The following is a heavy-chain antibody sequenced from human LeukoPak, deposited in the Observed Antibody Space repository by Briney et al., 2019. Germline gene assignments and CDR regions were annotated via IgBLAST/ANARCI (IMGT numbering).Heavy chain of an antibody. CDR3: AKDIAEWRITMAGGAFDI. CDR2: ISWNSGSI. CDR1: GFTFSSYG. D-gene: IGHD3-10*02. Sequence: GGSLRLSCAASGFTFSSYGMHWVRQAPGKGLEWVSGISWNSGSIGYADSVKGRFTISRDNAKNSLYLQMNSLRAEDTALYYCAKDIAEWRITMAGGAFDIWGQGTMVTVSS. V-gene: IGHV3-9*01. J-gene: IGHJ3*02.